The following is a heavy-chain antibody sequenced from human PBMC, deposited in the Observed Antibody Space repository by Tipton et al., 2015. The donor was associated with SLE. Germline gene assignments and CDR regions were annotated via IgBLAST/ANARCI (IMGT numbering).Heavy chain of an antibody. V-gene: IGHV4-34*01. CDR1: GGSFSNFY. CDR2: ISHSGST. CDR3: ARGSREVARPLGD. D-gene: IGHD6-6*01. J-gene: IGHJ4*02. Sequence: TLSLTCAVYGGSFSNFYWSWIRQPPGEGLEWIGEISHSGSTNYNPSLQSRVTRSVDTSKNQFSLKLNSVTAADTAVYYCARGSREVARPLGDWGQGTLVTVSS.